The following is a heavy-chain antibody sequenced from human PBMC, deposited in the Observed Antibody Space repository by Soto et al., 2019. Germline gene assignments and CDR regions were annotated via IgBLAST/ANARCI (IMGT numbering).Heavy chain of an antibody. CDR2: IFYSGST. CDR1: GGSISSGGYY. CDR3: ARYDNSGSHGVDI. J-gene: IGHJ3*02. V-gene: IGHV4-31*03. D-gene: IGHD3-22*01. Sequence: SETLSLTCSVSGGSISSGGYYWSWIRQHPGKGLEWIGYIFYSGSTYYNPSLKSRVTISVDTSKNQFSLKLSSVTAADTAVYYCARYDNSGSHGVDIWGRGTMVTVSS.